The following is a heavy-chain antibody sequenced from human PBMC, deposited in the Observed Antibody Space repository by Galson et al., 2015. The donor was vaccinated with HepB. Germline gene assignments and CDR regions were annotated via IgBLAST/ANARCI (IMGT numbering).Heavy chain of an antibody. D-gene: IGHD3-22*01. CDR1: GYTLTSYA. CDR2: INAGNGNT. CDR3: ATWAYYYDSSGYYYVESAFDI. V-gene: IGHV1-3*01. Sequence: SVKVSCKASGYTLTSYAMHWVRQAPGQRLEWMGWINAGNGNTKYSQKFQGRVTITRDTSASTAYMELSSLRSEDTAVYYCATWAYYYDSSGYYYVESAFDIWGQGTMVTVSS. J-gene: IGHJ3*02.